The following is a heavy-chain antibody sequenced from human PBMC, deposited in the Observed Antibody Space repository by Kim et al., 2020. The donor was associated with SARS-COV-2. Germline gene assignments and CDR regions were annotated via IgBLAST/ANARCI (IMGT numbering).Heavy chain of an antibody. D-gene: IGHD3-22*01. J-gene: IGHJ4*02. V-gene: IGHV3-74*01. Sequence: KGRFTIARDNAKNTLYLQMNSLRAEDTAVYFCARGGDYDRGGYYPYYFDSWGQGILVTVSS. CDR3: ARGGDYDRGGYYPYYFDS.